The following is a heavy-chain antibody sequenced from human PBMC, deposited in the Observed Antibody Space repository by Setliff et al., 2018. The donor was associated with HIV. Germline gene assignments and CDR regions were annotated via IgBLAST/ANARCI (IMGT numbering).Heavy chain of an antibody. D-gene: IGHD3-22*01. CDR3: ARDPGGYDSSGFDAFDI. CDR1: GYTLSELS. CDR2: FNPEEGKT. Sequence: ASVKVSCKISGYTLSELSMHWVRQAPGKGLEWMVGFNPEEGKTIYAQKFQGRVTITADESTSTAYMELSSLRSEDTAVYYCARDPGGYDSSGFDAFDIWGQGTMVTVSS. V-gene: IGHV1-24*01. J-gene: IGHJ3*02.